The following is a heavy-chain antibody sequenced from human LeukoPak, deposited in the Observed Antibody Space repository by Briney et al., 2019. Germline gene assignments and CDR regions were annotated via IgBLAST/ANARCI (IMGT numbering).Heavy chain of an antibody. CDR1: GGSISSSSYY. CDR2: IYYSGST. J-gene: IGHJ4*02. CDR3: ARDYSQAGESVIPTDY. V-gene: IGHV4-39*07. D-gene: IGHD2/OR15-2a*01. Sequence: SETLSLTCTVSGGSISSSSYYWGWIRQPPGKGLEWIGSIYYSGSTYYNPSLKSRVIMSIDTSKNQFSLNLSSVTAADTAVYYCARDYSQAGESVIPTDYWGQGILVIASS.